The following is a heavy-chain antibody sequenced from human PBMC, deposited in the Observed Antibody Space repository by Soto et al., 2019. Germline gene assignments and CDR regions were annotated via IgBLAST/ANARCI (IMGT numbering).Heavy chain of an antibody. D-gene: IGHD1-26*01. CDR2: ISGSGSST. J-gene: IGHJ4*02. Sequence: GGSLRLSCAASKFTFGIHAMNWVRQTPGKGLEWVSSISGSGSSTYYADSVKGRCTISRDNSKNTLYLQMSSLRADDTAVYYCARAQVGSTWIFDYWGQGALVTVSS. V-gene: IGHV3-23*01. CDR3: ARAQVGSTWIFDY. CDR1: KFTFGIHA.